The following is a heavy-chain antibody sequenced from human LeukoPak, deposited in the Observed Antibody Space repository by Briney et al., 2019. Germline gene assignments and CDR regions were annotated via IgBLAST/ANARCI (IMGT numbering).Heavy chain of an antibody. J-gene: IGHJ5*02. D-gene: IGHD2-15*01. Sequence: PGGSLRLSCAASGFTFSSYWMSWVRQAPGKGLEWVANINQDGSEKYYVDSVKGRFTISRDNAKNSLYLQMNSLRAEDTAVYYCAREGCSGGSCYHNWFDHWGQGTLVTVSS. V-gene: IGHV3-7*01. CDR1: GFTFSSYW. CDR2: INQDGSEK. CDR3: AREGCSGGSCYHNWFDH.